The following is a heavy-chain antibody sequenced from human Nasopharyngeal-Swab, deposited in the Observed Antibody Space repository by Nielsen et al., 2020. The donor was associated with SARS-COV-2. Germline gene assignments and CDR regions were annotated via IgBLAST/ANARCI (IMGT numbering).Heavy chain of an antibody. V-gene: IGHV1-46*01. J-gene: IGHJ4*02. CDR3: AITEGELHFDY. D-gene: IGHD1-26*01. CDR1: GYSFTSYY. Sequence: ASVKVSCKASGYSFTSYYMHWERQAPGQWLEWMGIINPSGGSTSYAQKFQGRVTMTRDTSTSTVYMELSSLRSEDTAVYYCAITEGELHFDYWGQGTLVTVSS. CDR2: INPSGGST.